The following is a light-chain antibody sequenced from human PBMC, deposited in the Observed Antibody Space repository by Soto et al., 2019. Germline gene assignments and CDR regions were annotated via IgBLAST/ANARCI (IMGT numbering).Light chain of an antibody. J-gene: IGKJ1*01. Sequence: DIRMTQSPSSLSASVGDRVTIACRASQSIDTHLKWYQQPRGKAPNALYYDASNVQGGVPSRFSGSGSGTDFTLTISRLEHEDFAVYYCQQYGSSGTFGQGTKVDIK. CDR2: DAS. CDR1: QSIDTH. CDR3: QQYGSSGT. V-gene: IGKV1-39*01.